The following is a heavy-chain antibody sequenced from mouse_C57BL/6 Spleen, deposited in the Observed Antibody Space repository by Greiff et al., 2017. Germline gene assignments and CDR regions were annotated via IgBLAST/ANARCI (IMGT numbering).Heavy chain of an antibody. CDR3: ARRPTYSGNFYYFDC. CDR2: IDPEDGGT. J-gene: IGHJ2*01. CDR1: GFNIKDYY. D-gene: IGHD2-1*01. Sequence: EVQLQQSGAELVKPGASVKLSCTASGFNIKDYYMHWVKQRTEQGLEWIGRIDPEDGGTKYAQKFQGKATLTADTSSNTAYMQLSSLTSEDMAVYYCARRPTYSGNFYYFDCWGQGTTLTVSS. V-gene: IGHV14-2*01.